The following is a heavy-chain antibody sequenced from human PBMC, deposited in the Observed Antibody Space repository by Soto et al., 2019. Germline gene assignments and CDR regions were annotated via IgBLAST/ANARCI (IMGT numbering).Heavy chain of an antibody. Sequence: HPGGSLRLSCEASGFAFSSYVMSWVRLSPGKGLEWVSAITGGGGGTFHADSVKGRFTISRDNSKNTLSFQMNSLRAEDTALYYCAKGSASARPYYLASWGQGTLVTVSS. J-gene: IGHJ4*02. V-gene: IGHV3-23*01. CDR1: GFAFSSYV. CDR3: AKGSASARPYYLAS. CDR2: ITGGGGGT. D-gene: IGHD6-6*01.